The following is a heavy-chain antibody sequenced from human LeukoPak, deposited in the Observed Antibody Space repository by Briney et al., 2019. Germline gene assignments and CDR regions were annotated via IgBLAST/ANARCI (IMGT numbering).Heavy chain of an antibody. J-gene: IGHJ4*02. CDR1: GFTFSSYA. CDR3: AKGGRVDY. Sequence: GGSLRLSCAASGFTFSSYAMNWARQAPGKGLEWVSSITGSGGNTYYADSVKGRFTISRDNSKNTLYMQMNSLRVEDTAVYYCAKGGRVDYWGQGTLVTVS. V-gene: IGHV3-23*01. CDR2: ITGSGGNT.